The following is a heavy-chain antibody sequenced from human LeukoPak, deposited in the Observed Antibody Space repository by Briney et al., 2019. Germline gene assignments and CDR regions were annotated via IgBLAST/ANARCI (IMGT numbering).Heavy chain of an antibody. J-gene: IGHJ4*02. V-gene: IGHV3-23*01. CDR1: ALTFSSYA. CDR3: ARGGSSGFYNHFDS. Sequence: GGSLRLSCATSALTFSSYAMSWVRQAPGEGLEWVSTISGSGDTTYYADSVKGRVTISRDNSKNTLYLQMKSLRAEDTAVYYCARGGSSGFYNHFDSWGQGTLVTVSS. CDR2: ISGSGDTT. D-gene: IGHD3-22*01.